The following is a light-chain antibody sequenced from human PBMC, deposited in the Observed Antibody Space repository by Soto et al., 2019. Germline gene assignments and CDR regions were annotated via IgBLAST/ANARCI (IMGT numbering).Light chain of an antibody. V-gene: IGKV3-15*01. J-gene: IGKJ4*01. CDR3: QQYQSWPHT. CDR2: GAS. CDR1: QSVSSN. Sequence: EIVMTQSPATLSVSPGERATLSCRASQSVSSNLAWYQQKLGQDPRLLIYGASARATGIPARFSGSGSETEFTLTISSLQSEDFAVYYCQQYQSWPHTFGGGTKVDIK.